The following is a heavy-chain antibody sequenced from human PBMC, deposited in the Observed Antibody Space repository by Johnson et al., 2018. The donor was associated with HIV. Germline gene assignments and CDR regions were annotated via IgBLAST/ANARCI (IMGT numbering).Heavy chain of an antibody. V-gene: IGHV3-7*01. CDR3: AKDRAEVVVVHDALDM. CDR2: IKQDGSEK. Sequence: VQLVESGGGLVQPGGSLRLSCAASGFTFSSYWMSWVRQAPGKGLEWVANIKQDGSEKYYGDYVKGRFSISRDNSKKKLYLQMNSLRPEDTAVYYCAKDRAEVVVVHDALDMWGQGTMVTVSS. J-gene: IGHJ3*02. D-gene: IGHD3-22*01. CDR1: GFTFSSYW.